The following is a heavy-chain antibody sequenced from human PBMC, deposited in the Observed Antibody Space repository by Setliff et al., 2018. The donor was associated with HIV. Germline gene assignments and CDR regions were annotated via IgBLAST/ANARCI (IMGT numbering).Heavy chain of an antibody. CDR2: ISYTGTT. V-gene: IGHV4-59*01. J-gene: IGHJ4*02. Sequence: SEALSLTCTVSGGSISNYYWSWIRQPPGKGLEWIGYISYTGTTKYNPSLKSRVTISVDTSKNQFSVRLSSVSAADTAVYFCARHVARFDYDTGGYYVSHFDYWGQGTQVTVSS. CDR1: GGSISNYY. CDR3: ARHVARFDYDTGGYYVSHFDY. D-gene: IGHD3-22*01.